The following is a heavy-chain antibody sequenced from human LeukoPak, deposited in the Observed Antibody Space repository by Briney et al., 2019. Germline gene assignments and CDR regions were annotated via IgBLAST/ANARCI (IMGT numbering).Heavy chain of an antibody. CDR2: INPNSGGT. J-gene: IGHJ4*02. CDR3: SRNNADYYGGRFYY. D-gene: IGHD2-21*01. CDR1: GYTFTGYY. V-gene: IGHV1-2*02. Sequence: ASVKVSCKASGYTFTGYYMHWVRQAPGQGLEWMGWINPNSGGTNYAQKFQGRVTLTRDTSLSTAYMELSRLRSYDTAVYYCSRNNADYYGGRFYYWGQGTLVTVSS.